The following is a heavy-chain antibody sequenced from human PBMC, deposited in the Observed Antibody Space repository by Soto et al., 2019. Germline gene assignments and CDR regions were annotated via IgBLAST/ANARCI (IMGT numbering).Heavy chain of an antibody. D-gene: IGHD3-22*01. CDR1: GFTFSSYS. CDR3: ASPTYYDSSGYSLYAFDI. J-gene: IGHJ3*02. Sequence: EVQLVESGGGLVKPGGSLRLSCAASGFTFSSYSMNWVRQAPGKGLEWVSSISSSSSYIYYADSVKGRFTISRDNAKNSLYLQMNSLRAEDTAVYYCASPTYYDSSGYSLYAFDIWGQGTMVTVSS. CDR2: ISSSSSYI. V-gene: IGHV3-21*01.